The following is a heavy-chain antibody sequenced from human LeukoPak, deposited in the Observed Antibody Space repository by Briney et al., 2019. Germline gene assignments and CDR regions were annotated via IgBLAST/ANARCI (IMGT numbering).Heavy chain of an antibody. CDR1: GYTFTGYY. Sequence: ASVTVSCKASGYTFTGYYMHWVRQAPGQGLEWMGWINPNSGGTNYAQKFQGRVTMTRDTSISTAYMELSRLRSDDTAVYYCARSARHCNNGVCFTDYYIDLWGKGTTVSVSS. CDR2: INPNSGGT. V-gene: IGHV1-2*02. J-gene: IGHJ6*03. D-gene: IGHD2-8*01. CDR3: ARSARHCNNGVCFTDYYIDL.